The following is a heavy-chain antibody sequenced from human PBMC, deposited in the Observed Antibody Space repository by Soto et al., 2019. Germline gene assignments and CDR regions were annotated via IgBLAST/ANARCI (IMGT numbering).Heavy chain of an antibody. D-gene: IGHD3-9*01. CDR2: ISSSSSYI. J-gene: IGHJ3*02. CDR3: ARVPSLTGYYKPPLDDAFDI. Sequence: EVQLVESGGGLVKPGGSLRLSCAASGFTFSSYSMNWVRQAPGKGLEWVSSISSSSSYIYYADSVKGRFTISRDNAKNSLYLQMNSLRAEDTAVYYCARVPSLTGYYKPPLDDAFDIWGQGTMVTVSS. V-gene: IGHV3-21*01. CDR1: GFTFSSYS.